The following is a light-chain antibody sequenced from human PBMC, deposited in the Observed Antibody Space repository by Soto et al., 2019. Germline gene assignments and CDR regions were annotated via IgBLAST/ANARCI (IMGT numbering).Light chain of an antibody. V-gene: IGLV2-14*01. Sequence: QSVLTQPASVSGSPGQSITISCTGTSSDVGGYNYVSWYQQHPGKAPKLMIYDVSNRPSGVSNRFSGSKSGNTASLTISGLQAEDEADYYCSSYTSSSKAVFATGPTVTVL. CDR2: DVS. CDR3: SSYTSSSKAV. CDR1: SSDVGGYNY. J-gene: IGLJ1*01.